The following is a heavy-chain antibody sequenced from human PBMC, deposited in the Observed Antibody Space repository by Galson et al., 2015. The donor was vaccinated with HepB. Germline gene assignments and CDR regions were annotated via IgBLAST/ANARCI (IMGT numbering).Heavy chain of an antibody. CDR2: FDPEDGET. D-gene: IGHD6-13*01. V-gene: IGHV1-24*01. J-gene: IGHJ5*02. CDR3: ATVARTLWSSSWYVLGFDP. Sequence: SVKVSCKVSGYTLTELSMHWARQAPGKGLEWMGGFDPEDGETIYAQKFQGRVTMTEDTSTDTAYMELSSLRSEDTAVYYCATVARTLWSSSWYVLGFDPWGQGTLVTVSS. CDR1: GYTLTELS.